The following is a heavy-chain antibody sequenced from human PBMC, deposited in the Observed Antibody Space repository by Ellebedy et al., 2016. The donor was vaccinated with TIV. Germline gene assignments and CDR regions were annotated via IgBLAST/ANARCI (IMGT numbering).Heavy chain of an antibody. CDR3: ARATRDRVGTSKAFYDP. V-gene: IGHV1-18*01. Sequence: ASVKVSCXASGYSFMNHDISWVRQAPGQGLEWMGGTKNRNHAQKFQGRVTMTADTSTTTAYMELRSLTFDHTAVYYCARATRDRVGTSKAFYDPWGQGTLVTVS. CDR1: GYSFMNHD. D-gene: IGHD4-23*01. J-gene: IGHJ4*01. CDR2: TKNR.